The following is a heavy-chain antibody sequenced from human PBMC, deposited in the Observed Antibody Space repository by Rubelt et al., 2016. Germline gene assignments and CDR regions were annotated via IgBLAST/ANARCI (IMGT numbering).Heavy chain of an antibody. J-gene: IGHJ4*02. Sequence: EEQLMESGGGLVQPGGSLRLSCVASGFMLSNYYMTWVRQAPGKGLQWVANIKQDGSERNYGDSVNGRFTVSSDNAKKPVYLHMYSLEAGDTAIYRCARTYRYDKSDYYRHFDRWGPGTLVTVSS. D-gene: IGHD3-22*01. CDR2: IKQDGSER. CDR3: ARTYRYDKSDYYRHFDR. CDR1: GFMLSNYY. V-gene: IGHV3-7*04.